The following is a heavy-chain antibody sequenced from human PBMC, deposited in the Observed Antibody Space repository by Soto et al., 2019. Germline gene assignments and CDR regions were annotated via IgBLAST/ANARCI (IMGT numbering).Heavy chain of an antibody. J-gene: IGHJ6*03. D-gene: IGHD2-2*02. V-gene: IGHV3-23*01. CDR2: ISGSGGST. Sequence: GGSLRLSCAASGFTFSSYAMSLVRQAPGKGLEWVSAISGSGGSTYYADSVKGRFTISRDNSKNTLYLQMNSLRAEDTAVYYCAKQGYCSSTSCYIGDYYYMDVWGKGTTVTVSS. CDR3: AKQGYCSSTSCYIGDYYYMDV. CDR1: GFTFSSYA.